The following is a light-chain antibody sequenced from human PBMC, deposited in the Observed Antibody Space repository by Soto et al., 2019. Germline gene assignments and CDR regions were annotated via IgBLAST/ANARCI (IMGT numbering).Light chain of an antibody. CDR3: QQYNNWTPGLLYT. CDR1: HSVMSN. Sequence: EIVLTQSPATLSVSPGERVTLSCRASHSVMSNLAWYQQKPGQAPRLLIYSTSTRATGIPARFSGTGSETEFSLTISSLQSEDFAVYYCQQYNNWTPGLLYTFGQGTKVEFK. J-gene: IGKJ2*01. V-gene: IGKV3-15*01. CDR2: STS.